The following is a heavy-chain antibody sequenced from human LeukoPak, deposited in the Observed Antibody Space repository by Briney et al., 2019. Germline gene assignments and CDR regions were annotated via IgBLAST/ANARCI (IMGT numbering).Heavy chain of an antibody. D-gene: IGHD6-13*01. CDR1: GSTFTAYY. J-gene: IGHJ4*02. CDR3: ARGGYSSSLYDY. Sequence: APVKVSCKTSGSTFTAYYMHWMRQAPGQGLEWMGWINPINPNSDDIHYAQKFRGRVTMTRDTSISTAYVELSSLRADDTAVYYCARGGYSSSLYDYWGQGTLVTVSS. CDR2: INPINPNSDDI. V-gene: IGHV1-2*02.